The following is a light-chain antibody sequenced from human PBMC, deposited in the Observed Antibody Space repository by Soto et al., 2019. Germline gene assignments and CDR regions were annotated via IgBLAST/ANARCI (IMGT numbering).Light chain of an antibody. CDR2: EVT. J-gene: IGLJ2*01. V-gene: IGLV2-23*02. CDR3: CSYAGNSTPL. Sequence: QSALTQSASVSGSPGQSITISCTGTSSDVGGYNLVSWYQQHPGKAPKLIIYEVTKRPSGVSDRFSGSKSGNTASLTISGLQADDEADYHFCSYAGNSTPLFGGGTKLTVL. CDR1: SSDVGGYNL.